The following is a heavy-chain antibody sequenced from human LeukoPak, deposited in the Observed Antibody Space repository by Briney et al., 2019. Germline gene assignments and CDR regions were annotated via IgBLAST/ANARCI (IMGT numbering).Heavy chain of an antibody. D-gene: IGHD6-13*01. V-gene: IGHV3-23*01. CDR2: ISPSGVTT. CDR3: ARNQKSPDSSWSDY. Sequence: GGSLRLSCAASGFTFSNYAMTWVRQAPGKGLEWVSTISPSGVTTYFADSVKGRFTISRDNAKNSLYLQMNSLRAEDTAVYYCARNQKSPDSSWSDYWGQGTLVTVSS. J-gene: IGHJ4*02. CDR1: GFTFSNYA.